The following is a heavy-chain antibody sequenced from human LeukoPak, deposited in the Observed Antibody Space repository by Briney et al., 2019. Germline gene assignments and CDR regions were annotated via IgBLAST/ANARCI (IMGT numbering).Heavy chain of an antibody. CDR1: GFTFSSYA. CDR2: ISDSGGST. J-gene: IGHJ4*02. V-gene: IGHV3-23*01. Sequence: GGSLRLSCAASGFTFSSYAMSWVRQAPGKGLEWVSAISDSGGSTYYADSVKGRFTISRDNSKNTLYLQMNSLRAEDTAVYYCAKSERGYRGYPLPPFDYWGQGTLVTVSS. D-gene: IGHD5-12*01. CDR3: AKSERGYRGYPLPPFDY.